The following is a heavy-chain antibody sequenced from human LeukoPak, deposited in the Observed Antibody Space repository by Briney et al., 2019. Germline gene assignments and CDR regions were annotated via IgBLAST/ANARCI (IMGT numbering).Heavy chain of an antibody. D-gene: IGHD3-10*01. CDR3: AKVVIRGVTLDAFDI. CDR2: IWYDGSNK. Sequence: GRSLRLSCAASGFTFSSYGMHWVRQAPGKGLEWVAVIWYDGSNKYYADSVKGRFTISRDNSKNTLNLQMNSLRAEDTAVYYCAKVVIRGVTLDAFDIWGQGTMVTVSS. CDR1: GFTFSSYG. V-gene: IGHV3-33*06. J-gene: IGHJ3*02.